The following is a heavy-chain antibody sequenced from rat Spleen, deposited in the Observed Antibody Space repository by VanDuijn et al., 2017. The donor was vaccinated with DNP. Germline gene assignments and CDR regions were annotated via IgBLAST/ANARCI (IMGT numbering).Heavy chain of an antibody. V-gene: IGHV5-17*01. J-gene: IGHJ2*01. CDR3: VRWNSGHFDY. D-gene: IGHD4-3*01. Sequence: EIQLVESGGDLVQPGRSLKLSCAASGFTFSDYAMAWVRQAPRRGLEWVATISYDGSKIYSRDSVEGRFTISRDNAKRTLYLQMNSLRSEDMATYYCVRWNSGHFDYWGQGVMVTVSS. CDR2: ISYDGSKI. CDR1: GFTFSDYA.